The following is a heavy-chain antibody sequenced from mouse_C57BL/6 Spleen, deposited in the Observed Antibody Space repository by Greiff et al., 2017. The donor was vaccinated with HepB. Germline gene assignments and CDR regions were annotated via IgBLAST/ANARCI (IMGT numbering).Heavy chain of an antibody. CDR1: GYAFSSSW. Sequence: QVQLQQPGPELVKPGASVKISCKASGYAFSSSWMNWVKQRPGKGLEWIGRIYPGDGDTNYNGKFKGKATLTADKSSSTAYMQLSSLTSEDSAVYFCARGFYYYGSSYAMDYWGQGTSVTVSS. CDR2: IYPGDGDT. D-gene: IGHD1-1*01. J-gene: IGHJ4*01. V-gene: IGHV1-82*01. CDR3: ARGFYYYGSSYAMDY.